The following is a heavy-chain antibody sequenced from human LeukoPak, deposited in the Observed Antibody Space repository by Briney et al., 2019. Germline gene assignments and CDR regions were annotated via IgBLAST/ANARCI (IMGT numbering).Heavy chain of an antibody. CDR2: ISSSSSTI. V-gene: IGHV3-48*01. Sequence: GGSLRLSCAASGFTFSSYSMNWVRQAPGKGLEWVSYISSSSSTIYYADSVKGRFTISRDNAKNSLYLQMNSLRAEDTAVYYCARVYYYDSSGYDYWGQGTLVTVSS. J-gene: IGHJ4*02. D-gene: IGHD3-22*01. CDR1: GFTFSSYS. CDR3: ARVYYYDSSGYDY.